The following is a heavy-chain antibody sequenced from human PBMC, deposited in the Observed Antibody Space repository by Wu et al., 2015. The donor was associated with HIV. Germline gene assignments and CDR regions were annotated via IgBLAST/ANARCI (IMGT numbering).Heavy chain of an antibody. V-gene: IGHV1-69*05. Sequence: QVHLVQSGAEVKKPGSSVKVSCKASGGNFNNYAISWVRQAPGQGLEWMGGIIPIFGTANYAQKFQGRVTITTDESTSTAYMELSSLRSEDTAVYYCARVWGSYRHSWGWFDPWGQGTLVTVSS. J-gene: IGHJ5*02. CDR2: IIPIFGTA. CDR3: ARVWGSYRHSWGWFDP. CDR1: GGNFNNYA. D-gene: IGHD3-16*02.